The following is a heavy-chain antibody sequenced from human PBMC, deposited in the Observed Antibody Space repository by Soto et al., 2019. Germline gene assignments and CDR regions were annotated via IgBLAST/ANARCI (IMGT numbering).Heavy chain of an antibody. Sequence: GGSLRLSCAASGFTFSSYGMHWVRQAPGKGLEWVAVISYDGSNKYYADSVKGRFTISRDNSKNTLYLQMNSLRAEDTAVYYCAKDRGSGSYFGDYWGQGTLVTVS. CDR1: GFTFSSYG. CDR2: ISYDGSNK. CDR3: AKDRGSGSYFGDY. D-gene: IGHD3-10*01. V-gene: IGHV3-30*18. J-gene: IGHJ4*02.